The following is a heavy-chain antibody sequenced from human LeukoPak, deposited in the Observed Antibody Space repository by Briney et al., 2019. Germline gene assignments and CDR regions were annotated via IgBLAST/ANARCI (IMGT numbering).Heavy chain of an antibody. CDR3: ARLARGYSYGLPQNYVYYYYYYMDV. CDR2: INHRGST. Sequence: SETLSLTCAVYGGSLSGFYWSWIRQPPGKGLEWIGEINHRGSTNYNPSLKSRVTISVDTFKNQFSLKLSSVTAADTAVYYCARLARGYSYGLPQNYVYYYYYYMDVWGKGTTVTVSS. CDR1: GGSLSGFY. J-gene: IGHJ6*03. V-gene: IGHV4-34*01. D-gene: IGHD5-18*01.